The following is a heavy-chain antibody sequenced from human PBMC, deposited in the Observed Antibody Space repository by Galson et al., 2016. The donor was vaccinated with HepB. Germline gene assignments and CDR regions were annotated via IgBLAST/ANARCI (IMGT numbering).Heavy chain of an antibody. CDR3: ARALKGAGMIT. Sequence: SVKVSCKASGYNFITYYIHWVRQAPGQGPEWMGIINPGGGFTTYAQEFQDRVTMTRDTYTSTVYMDLSSLRSEDTAIYYCARALKGAGMITWGQGTLVAVSS. V-gene: IGHV1-46*01. CDR2: INPGGGFT. CDR1: GYNFITYY. D-gene: IGHD3-16*01. J-gene: IGHJ5*02.